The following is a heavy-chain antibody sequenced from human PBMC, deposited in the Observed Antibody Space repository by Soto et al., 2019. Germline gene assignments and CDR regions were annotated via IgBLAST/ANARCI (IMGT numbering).Heavy chain of an antibody. Sequence: PSETLSLTCAVYGGSFSGYYWSWIRQPPGKGLEWIGEINHSGSTNYNPSLKSRVTISVDTSKNQFSLKLSSVTAADTAVYYCARVTGRYYYGMDVWGQGTMVTVS. CDR2: INHSGST. J-gene: IGHJ6*02. CDR3: ARVTGRYYYGMDV. V-gene: IGHV4-34*01. CDR1: GGSFSGYY.